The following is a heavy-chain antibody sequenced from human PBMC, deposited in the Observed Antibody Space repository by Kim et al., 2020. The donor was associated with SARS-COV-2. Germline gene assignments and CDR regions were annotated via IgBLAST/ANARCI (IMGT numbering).Heavy chain of an antibody. CDR3: AKDLTKMDYYYYYMDV. D-gene: IGHD3-22*01. J-gene: IGHJ6*03. Sequence: GGSLRLSCAASGFTFSSYGMHWVRQAPGKGLEWVAVISYDGSNKYYADSVKGRFTISRDNSKNTLYLQMNSLRAEDTAVYYCAKDLTKMDYYYYYMDVWGKGTTVTVSS. CDR1: GFTFSSYG. V-gene: IGHV3-30*18. CDR2: ISYDGSNK.